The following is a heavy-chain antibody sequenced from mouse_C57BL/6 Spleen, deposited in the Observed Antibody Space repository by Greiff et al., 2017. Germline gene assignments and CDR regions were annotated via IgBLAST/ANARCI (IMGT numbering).Heavy chain of an antibody. Sequence: EVQGVESGGGLVQPGGSMKLSCAASGFTFSDAWMDWVRQSPEKGLEWVAEIRNKANNHATYYAESVKGRFTISRDDSKSSVYLQMNSLRAEDTGIYYCTRRYDYGFDYWGQGTTLTVSS. CDR2: IRNKANNHAT. CDR3: TRRYDYGFDY. CDR1: GFTFSDAW. V-gene: IGHV6-6*01. D-gene: IGHD2-4*01. J-gene: IGHJ2*01.